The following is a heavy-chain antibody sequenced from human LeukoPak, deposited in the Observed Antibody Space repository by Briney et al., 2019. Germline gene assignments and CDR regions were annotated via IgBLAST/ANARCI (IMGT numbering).Heavy chain of an antibody. CDR2: KSYDGSNK. V-gene: IGHV3-30*18. CDR3: AKDLEYYYYYGMDV. J-gene: IGHJ6*02. Sequence: PGGSLRLSCAASGFTFSSYGMHWVRQAPGKGLEWVAVKSYDGSNKYYADSVKGRFTISRDSSKNTLYLQMNSLRAEDTAVYYCAKDLEYYYYYGMDVWGQGTTVTVSS. CDR1: GFTFSSYG.